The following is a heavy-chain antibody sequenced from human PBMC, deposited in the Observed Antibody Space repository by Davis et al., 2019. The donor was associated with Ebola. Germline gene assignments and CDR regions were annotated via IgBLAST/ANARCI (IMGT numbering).Heavy chain of an antibody. D-gene: IGHD1/OR15-1a*01. Sequence: SETLSLTCAVYGGSFSGYYWSWIRQPPGKGLEWIGEINHSGSPNYNPSLKSRVTISVDTSKNQFSLKLSSVTAADTAVYYCARFRRTFYYYYGMDVWGQGTTVTVSS. CDR1: GGSFSGYY. CDR2: INHSGSP. CDR3: ARFRRTFYYYYGMDV. J-gene: IGHJ6*02. V-gene: IGHV4-34*01.